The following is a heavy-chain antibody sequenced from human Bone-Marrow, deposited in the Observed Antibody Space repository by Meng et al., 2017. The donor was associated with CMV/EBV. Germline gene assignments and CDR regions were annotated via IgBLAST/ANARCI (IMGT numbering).Heavy chain of an antibody. J-gene: IGHJ4*02. V-gene: IGHV3-30*04. D-gene: IGHD3-3*01. Sequence: GESLKISCAASGFSFSSYAMHWVRQAPGKGLEWVAVISYDGSNKYYVDSVKGRFTISRDNSKNTLYLQMNSLRAEDTAVYYCAKGGWLAYYDFWSGYPNFDYWGQGTLVTVSS. CDR3: AKGGWLAYYDFWSGYPNFDY. CDR1: GFSFSSYA. CDR2: ISYDGSNK.